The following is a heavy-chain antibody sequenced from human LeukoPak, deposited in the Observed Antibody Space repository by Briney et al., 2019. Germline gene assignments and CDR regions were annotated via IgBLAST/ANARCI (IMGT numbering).Heavy chain of an antibody. CDR1: GGSIASSPNY. CDR2: IYYSGNT. CDR3: AGERGEEYSSGWYKTNYFDN. D-gene: IGHD6-19*01. J-gene: IGHJ4*02. V-gene: IGHV4-39*07. Sequence: SETLSLTCTVSGGSIASSPNYWVWIRQPPGKGLEWIGNIYYSGNTYYNPSLKSRVTISVDTSKNQFSLNLASVTAADTAVYYCAGERGEEYSSGWYKTNYFDNWSQGIRVTVSS.